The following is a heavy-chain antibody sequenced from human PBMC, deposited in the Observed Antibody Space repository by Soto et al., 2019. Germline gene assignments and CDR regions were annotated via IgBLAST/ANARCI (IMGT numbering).Heavy chain of an antibody. CDR1: GGSFSGYY. Sequence: QVQLQQWGAGLLKPSETLSLTCAVYGGSFSGYYWSWIRQPPGKGLEWIGEINHSGSTNYNPSLKSRVTISVDPSKNQFSRKLSSVTAADTAVYYCASGRFGTANYFDYWGQGTLVTVSS. J-gene: IGHJ4*02. CDR2: INHSGST. D-gene: IGHD3-10*01. V-gene: IGHV4-34*01. CDR3: ASGRFGTANYFDY.